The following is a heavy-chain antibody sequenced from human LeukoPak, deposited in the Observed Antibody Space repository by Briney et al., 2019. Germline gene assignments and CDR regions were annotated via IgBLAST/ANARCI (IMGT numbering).Heavy chain of an antibody. V-gene: IGHV1-18*01. CDR1: GYTFTSYG. D-gene: IGHD4-17*01. Sequence: ASVKVSCKASGYTFTSYGISWVRQAPGQGLEWMGWISAYNGNTNYVQKLQGRVTMTTDTSTSTAYMELRSLRSDDTAVYYCARVHRGDYAKNCDYWGQGTLVTVSS. J-gene: IGHJ4*02. CDR2: ISAYNGNT. CDR3: ARVHRGDYAKNCDY.